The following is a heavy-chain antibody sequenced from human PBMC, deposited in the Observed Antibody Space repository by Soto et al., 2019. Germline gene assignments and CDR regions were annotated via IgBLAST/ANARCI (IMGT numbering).Heavy chain of an antibody. CDR1: VYSFTSYW. J-gene: IGHJ6*02. D-gene: IGHD3-3*01. CDR3: ASHYDFWSGYYYYGMDV. CDR2: IDPSDSYT. V-gene: IGHV5-10-1*01. Sequence: PGESLKISCKGSVYSFTSYWISWVRQMPGKGLEWMGRIDPSDSYTNYSPSFQGHVTISADKSISTAYLQWSSLKASDTAMYYCASHYDFWSGYYYYGMDVWGQGTTVTVSS.